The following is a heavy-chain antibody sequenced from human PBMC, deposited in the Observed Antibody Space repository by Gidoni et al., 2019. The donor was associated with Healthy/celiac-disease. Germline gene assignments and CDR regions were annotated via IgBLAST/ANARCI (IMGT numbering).Heavy chain of an antibody. Sequence: QVQLVQSGAEVKKPGASVKVSCKASGYTFTGYYMHWVRQPPGQGLEWMGWINPNSGGTNYAQKFQGRVTMTRDTSISTAYMELSRLRSDDTAVYYCARDRDGVYSSGNWFDPWGQGTLVTVSS. CDR3: ARDRDGVYSSGNWFDP. J-gene: IGHJ5*02. CDR2: INPNSGGT. CDR1: GYTFTGYY. V-gene: IGHV1-2*02. D-gene: IGHD6-19*01.